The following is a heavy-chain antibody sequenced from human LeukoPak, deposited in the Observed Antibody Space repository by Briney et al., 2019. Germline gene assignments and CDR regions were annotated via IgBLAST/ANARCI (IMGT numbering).Heavy chain of an antibody. D-gene: IGHD1-26*01. CDR3: ARVASGSWSWFDP. V-gene: IGHV3-74*01. CDR2: INTDGDKT. CDR1: GFTFTNYW. Sequence: GGSLRLSGAGSGFTFTNYWMHWVRQAPGKGLVWVSRINTDGDKTTYADSVKGRFTVSRDNAKNTLYLHMYNLRTEDTAVYYCARVASGSWSWFDPWGQGTLVTVSS. J-gene: IGHJ5*02.